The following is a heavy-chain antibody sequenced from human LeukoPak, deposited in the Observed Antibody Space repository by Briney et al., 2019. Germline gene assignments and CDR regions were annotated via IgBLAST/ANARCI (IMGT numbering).Heavy chain of an antibody. CDR3: ARDRSGNSGLFDY. J-gene: IGHJ4*02. V-gene: IGHV3-30-3*01. CDR2: ISYDGSNK. Sequence: HPGGSLRLSCAASGFTFSSYAMHWVRQAPGKGLEWVAVISYDGSNKYYADSVKGRFTISRDNSKNTLYLQMNSLRAEDTAVYYCARDRSGNSGLFDYWGQGTLVTVSS. CDR1: GFTFSSYA. D-gene: IGHD4-23*01.